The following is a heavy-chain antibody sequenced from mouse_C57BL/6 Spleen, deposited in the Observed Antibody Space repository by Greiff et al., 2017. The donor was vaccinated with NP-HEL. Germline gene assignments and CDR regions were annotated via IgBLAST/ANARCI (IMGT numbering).Heavy chain of an antibody. Sequence: VKLVESVAELVRPGASVTLSCKASGYTFTDYEMHWVKQTPVHGLEWIGAIDPETGGTAYNQKFKGKATLTADKSSSTAYMELRSLTSEDSAVYYGTRALYEYDEMDYWGQGTSVTVSS. CDR1: GYTFTDYE. CDR3: TRALYEYDEMDY. D-gene: IGHD2-4*01. V-gene: IGHV1-15*01. CDR2: IDPETGGT. J-gene: IGHJ4*01.